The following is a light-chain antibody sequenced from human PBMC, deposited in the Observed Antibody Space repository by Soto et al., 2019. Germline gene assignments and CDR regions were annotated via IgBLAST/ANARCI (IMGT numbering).Light chain of an antibody. V-gene: IGKV3-11*01. CDR2: DAS. J-gene: IGKJ3*01. Sequence: EIVLTQSPDTLSLSPGERATLSCRASQSVSSSLAWYQQKPGQAPRLLIYDASNRATGIPARFSGSGSGTDFPLTISGLEPEDFAVYYCQQRSNWPPEVTFGPGTKVDIK. CDR1: QSVSSS. CDR3: QQRSNWPPEVT.